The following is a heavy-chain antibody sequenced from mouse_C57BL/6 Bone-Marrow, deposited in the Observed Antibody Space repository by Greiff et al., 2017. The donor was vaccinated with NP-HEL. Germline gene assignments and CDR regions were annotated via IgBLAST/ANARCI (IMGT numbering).Heavy chain of an antibody. V-gene: IGHV1-69*01. J-gene: IGHJ4*01. CDR2: IDPSDSYT. CDR3: ARNLLIVYAMDY. CDR1: GYTFTSYW. Sequence: QVQLQQSGAELVMPGASVKLSCKASGYTFTSYWMHWVKQRPGQGLEWIGEIDPSDSYTNYNQKFKGKSTLTVDKSSSTAYMQLSSLTSEDSAVYYCARNLLIVYAMDYWGQGTSVTVSS.